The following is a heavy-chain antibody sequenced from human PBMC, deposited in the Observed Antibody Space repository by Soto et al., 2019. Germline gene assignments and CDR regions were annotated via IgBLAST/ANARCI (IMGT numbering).Heavy chain of an antibody. CDR3: AIFPQRFINLRHLQN. CDR1: GGSFSCYY. CDR2: INHSGST. D-gene: IGHD6-25*01. Sequence: SETPSLTCAGYGGSFSCYYWSWIRQPPGKGREWIGEINHSGSTNYNPSLQSRVTISVDTSKNQFSLKLSSVTAADTAVYYCAIFPQRFINLRHLQNWGQGTLVTLSA. V-gene: IGHV4-34*01. J-gene: IGHJ1*01.